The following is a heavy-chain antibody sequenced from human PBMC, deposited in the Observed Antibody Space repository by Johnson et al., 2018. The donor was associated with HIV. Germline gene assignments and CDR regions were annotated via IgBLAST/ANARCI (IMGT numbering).Heavy chain of an antibody. Sequence: VQLVESGGGVVRPGGSLRLSCAASGFTFDDYGLSWVRQPPGKGLEWVSGISWNSGSIGHADSVKGRFTISRDNAKNSLYLQMNNLRPEDTALYYCVRSYSRTFDIWGQGTMVTVSS. D-gene: IGHD2-21*01. J-gene: IGHJ3*02. CDR3: VRSYSRTFDI. CDR2: ISWNSGSI. CDR1: GFTFDDYG. V-gene: IGHV3-20*04.